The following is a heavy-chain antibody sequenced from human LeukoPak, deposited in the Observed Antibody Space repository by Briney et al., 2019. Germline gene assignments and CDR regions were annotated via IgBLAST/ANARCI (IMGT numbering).Heavy chain of an antibody. CDR3: ARAGEGILTGSSNYYMVV. D-gene: IGHD3-9*01. J-gene: IGHJ6*03. CDR2: MNPNSGNT. CDR1: GYTFTSYD. V-gene: IGHV1-8*03. Sequence: ASVKVPCKASGYTFTSYDINWVRQATAQGLEWMGWMNPNSGNTGYAQKFQGRVTITRNTSISTAYMELSSLRSEDTAVYYCARAGEGILTGSSNYYMVVWGKGTTVTVSS.